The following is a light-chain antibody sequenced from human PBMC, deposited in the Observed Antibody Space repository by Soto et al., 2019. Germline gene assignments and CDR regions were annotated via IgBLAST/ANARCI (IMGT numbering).Light chain of an antibody. CDR2: DAS. V-gene: IGKV3D-15*01. CDR3: QQYNNWPQT. Sequence: EIVLTQSPGTLSLSPWERATLSCRASQSVSSYLAWYQQKPGQAPRLLIYDASNRATGVPARFSGSGSGTEFTLTISSLQSEDVAVYHCQQYNNWPQTFGQGTKVDIK. CDR1: QSVSSY. J-gene: IGKJ1*01.